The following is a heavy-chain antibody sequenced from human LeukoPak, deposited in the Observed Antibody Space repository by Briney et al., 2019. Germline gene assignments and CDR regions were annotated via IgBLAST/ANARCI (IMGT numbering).Heavy chain of an antibody. CDR1: GFTFSSYA. CDR2: ISGSGGST. J-gene: IGHJ4*02. CDR3: AKDRGYSSPGSYYFDY. Sequence: PGGSLRLSCAASGFTFSSYAMSWVRQAPGKGLEWASAISGSGGSTYYADSVKGRFTISRDNSKNTLYLQMNSLRAEDTAVYYCAKDRGYSSPGSYYFDYWGQGTLVTVSS. D-gene: IGHD6-13*01. V-gene: IGHV3-23*01.